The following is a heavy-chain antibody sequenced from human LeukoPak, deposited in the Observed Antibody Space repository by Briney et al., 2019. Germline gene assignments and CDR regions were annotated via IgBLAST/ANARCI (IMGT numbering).Heavy chain of an antibody. CDR1: GYSFTSYW. D-gene: IGHD4-17*01. Sequence: GESLKISCKGSGYSFTSYWIGWVRQMPGKGLEWMGIIYPGDSDTRYSPSFQGQVTISADKSISTAYLQWSSLKASDTAMYYCARQLGVDTVTTFDAFDIWGQGTMVTVSS. CDR3: ARQLGVDTVTTFDAFDI. CDR2: IYPGDSDT. J-gene: IGHJ3*02. V-gene: IGHV5-51*01.